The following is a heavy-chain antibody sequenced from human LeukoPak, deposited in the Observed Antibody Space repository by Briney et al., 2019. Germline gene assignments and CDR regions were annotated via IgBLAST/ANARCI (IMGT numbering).Heavy chain of an antibody. CDR2: IHHSGST. Sequence: SETLSLTCTVSGGSISSNNWWSWVRPPPGKGLEWIGEIHHSGSTNYNPSLKSRVTISVDTSKNQFSLKLSSVTAADTAVYYCAGGHGIAAAGTGWFDPWGQGTLVTVSS. J-gene: IGHJ5*02. V-gene: IGHV4-4*02. CDR3: AGGHGIAAAGTGWFDP. D-gene: IGHD6-13*01. CDR1: GGSISSNNW.